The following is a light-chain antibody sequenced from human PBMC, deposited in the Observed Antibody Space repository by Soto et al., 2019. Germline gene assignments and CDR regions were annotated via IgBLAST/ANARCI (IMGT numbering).Light chain of an antibody. CDR2: GAS. Sequence: ESVLAPAPGTPSLSPGGRATLSLRARQSVSSIYLAWYQQKPGQAPRLLIYGASSRATGIPDRFSGSGSGTDFTLTISRLEPEDFAVYYCQQYGSSRWTFGQGTKVDIK. J-gene: IGKJ1*01. CDR3: QQYGSSRWT. CDR1: QSVSSIY. V-gene: IGKV3-20*01.